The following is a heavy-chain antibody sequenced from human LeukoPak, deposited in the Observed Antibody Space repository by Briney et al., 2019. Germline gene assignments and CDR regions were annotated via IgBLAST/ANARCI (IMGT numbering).Heavy chain of an antibody. D-gene: IGHD3-22*01. V-gene: IGHV4-34*01. J-gene: IGHJ4*02. CDR3: ARRGWGYYDSSGYYRFDY. CDR2: INHSGST. CDR1: GGSFSGYY. Sequence: KPSETLSLTCAVYGGSFSGYYWSWIRQPPGKGLEWIGEINHSGSTNYNPSLKSRVTISVDTSKNQFSLKLSSVTAADTAVYYCARRGWGYYDSSGYYRFDYWGQGTLVTVSS.